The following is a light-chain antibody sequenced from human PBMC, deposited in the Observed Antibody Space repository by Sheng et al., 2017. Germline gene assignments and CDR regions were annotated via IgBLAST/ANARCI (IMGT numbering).Light chain of an antibody. V-gene: IGKV3-15*01. CDR1: QNIGTN. CDR3: QQYDDSPLT. J-gene: IGKJ4*01. CDR2: GAS. Sequence: EIVVTQSPATLSVSPGERAALSCRASQNIGTNLAWYQQKPGQAPRLLIYGASTRATGFPARFSGSGSETEFTLTISSLQSEDFATYYCQQYDDSPLTFGGGTKVEI.